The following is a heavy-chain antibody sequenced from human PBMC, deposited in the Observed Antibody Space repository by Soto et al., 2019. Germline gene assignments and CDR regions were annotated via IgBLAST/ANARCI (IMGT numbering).Heavy chain of an antibody. Sequence: QLQLQESGPGLVKPSETLSLTCTVSGGSISSSSYYWGWIRQPPGKGLEWIGSIYYSGSTYYNPSLKSRVTISVDTSKNQFSLKLSSVTAADTAVYYCARRYSGLSQPHLHYAFDIWGQGTMVTVSS. D-gene: IGHD5-12*01. CDR1: GGSISSSSYY. CDR3: ARRYSGLSQPHLHYAFDI. V-gene: IGHV4-39*01. J-gene: IGHJ3*02. CDR2: IYYSGST.